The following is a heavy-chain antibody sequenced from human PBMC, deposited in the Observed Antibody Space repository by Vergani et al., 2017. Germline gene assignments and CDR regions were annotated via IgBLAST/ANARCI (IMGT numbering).Heavy chain of an antibody. Sequence: EVQLLESGGGLVQPGGSLRLSCAASGFTVSSNYMSWVRQAPGKGLEWVSVIYSGGSTYYADSVKGRFTISSDNSKNTRYLQMNSLRAEDTAVYYCARTDYQEDYWGQGTLVTVSS. CDR3: ARTDYQEDY. D-gene: IGHD4-11*01. CDR1: GFTVSSNY. V-gene: IGHV3-66*02. CDR2: IYSGGST. J-gene: IGHJ4*02.